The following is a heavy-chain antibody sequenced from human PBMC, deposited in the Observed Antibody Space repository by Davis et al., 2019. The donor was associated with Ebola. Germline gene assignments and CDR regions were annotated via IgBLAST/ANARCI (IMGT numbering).Heavy chain of an antibody. V-gene: IGHV3-9*01. J-gene: IGHJ4*02. CDR3: AKDSHSSGWHQFDY. CDR2: ISWNSGSI. D-gene: IGHD6-19*01. CDR1: GFTFSNYA. Sequence: PGGSLRLSCVASGFTFSNYAIHWVRQAPGKGLEWVSGISWNSGSIGYADSVKGRFTISRDNAKNSLYLQMNSLRTEETALYYCAKDSHSSGWHQFDYWGQGTLVTVSS.